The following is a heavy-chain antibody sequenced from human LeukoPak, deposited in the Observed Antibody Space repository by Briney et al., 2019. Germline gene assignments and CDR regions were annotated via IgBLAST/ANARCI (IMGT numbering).Heavy chain of an antibody. D-gene: IGHD1-26*01. V-gene: IGHV4-61*01. Sequence: SETLSLTCTVSGGSISSSSYYWSWIRQPPGKGLEWIGYIYYSGSTNYSPSLKSRLTISVDTSKNQFSLKLSSVTAADTAVYYCSRESGPFSPFGHWGQGTLVAVTS. CDR3: SRESGPFSPFGH. CDR1: GGSISSSSYY. J-gene: IGHJ4*02. CDR2: IYYSGST.